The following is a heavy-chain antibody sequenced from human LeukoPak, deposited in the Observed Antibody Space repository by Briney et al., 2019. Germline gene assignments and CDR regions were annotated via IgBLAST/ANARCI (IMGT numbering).Heavy chain of an antibody. V-gene: IGHV4-30-2*01. CDR3: ASAPRWLRYDLDY. J-gene: IGHJ4*02. D-gene: IGHD5-12*01. CDR2: INHSGST. Sequence: PSQTLSLTCTVSGGSISSGGYYWSWIRQPPGKGLEWIGEINHSGSTNYNPSLKSRVTISVDTSKNQFSLKLSSVTAADTAVYYCASAPRWLRYDLDYWGQGTLVTVSS. CDR1: GGSISSGGYY.